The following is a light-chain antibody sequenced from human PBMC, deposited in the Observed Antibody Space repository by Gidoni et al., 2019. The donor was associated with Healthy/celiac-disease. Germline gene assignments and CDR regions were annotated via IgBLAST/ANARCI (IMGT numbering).Light chain of an antibody. CDR3: QQYYSYPPA. V-gene: IGKV1-8*01. J-gene: IGKJ1*01. CDR1: QGISSY. CDR2: AAS. Sequence: AIRITQSPSSLPASTGDRVTITCRASQGISSYLGWYQQKPGKAPKLLIYAASTLQSGVPSRFSGSGSGTDFTLTISCLQSEDFATYYCQQYYSYPPAFXQXTKVEIK.